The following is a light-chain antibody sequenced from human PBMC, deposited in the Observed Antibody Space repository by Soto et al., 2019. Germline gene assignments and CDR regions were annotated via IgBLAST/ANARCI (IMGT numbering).Light chain of an antibody. CDR2: EVN. CDR3: SSYTSSSTL. J-gene: IGLJ1*01. CDR1: SSDVGGYNY. V-gene: IGLV2-8*01. Sequence: QSVLTQPRSVSGSPGQSVTISCTGTSSDVGGYNYVSWYQQHPGKAPKLMIYEVNKRPSGVPDRFSGSKSGNTASLTVSGLQTEDEADYYCSSYTSSSTLFGTGTKVTVL.